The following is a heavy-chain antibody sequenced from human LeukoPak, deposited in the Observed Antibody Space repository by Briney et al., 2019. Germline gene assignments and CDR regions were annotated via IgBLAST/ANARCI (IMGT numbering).Heavy chain of an antibody. CDR1: GFTFSIYG. CDR2: ISFDGTSK. J-gene: IGHJ4*02. Sequence: GRSLRLSCAASGFTFSIYGMHWVRQAPGKGLEWVAVISFDGTSKFYADSVKGRFSISRDNSKNTLYLQMNSLRAEDTALYYCAKGGGTGYSSSWFSNWGQGILVTVSS. V-gene: IGHV3-30*18. CDR3: AKGGGTGYSSSWFSN. D-gene: IGHD6-13*01.